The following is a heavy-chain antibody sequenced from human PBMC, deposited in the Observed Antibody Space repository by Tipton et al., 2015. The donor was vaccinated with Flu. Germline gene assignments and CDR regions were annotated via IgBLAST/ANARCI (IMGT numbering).Heavy chain of an antibody. CDR2: IFPSGTT. Sequence: TLSLTCAVSSGSIRSTNYFCAWIRQPPGKRLELIGSIFPSGTTYYNPSLKSRVTISVDTSKSQFSLKLSSVTAADTAVYYCARGSVVVAAHFDYWGQGTLVTVSS. CDR3: ARGSVVVAAHFDY. J-gene: IGHJ4*02. CDR1: SGSIRSTNYF. D-gene: IGHD6-19*01. V-gene: IGHV4-39*07.